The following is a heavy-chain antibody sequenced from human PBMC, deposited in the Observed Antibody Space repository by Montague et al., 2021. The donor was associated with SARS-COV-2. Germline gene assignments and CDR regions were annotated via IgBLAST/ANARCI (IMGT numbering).Heavy chain of an antibody. CDR2: ASFSGDT. V-gene: IGHV4-59*13. CDR3: ARDRSYDSSGYPFPQYFFDY. D-gene: IGHD3-22*01. Sequence: SETLSLTCSVSGGSISTYYWSWIRQPPGKGLEWIGYASFSGDTIYNPSLKGRVTISVDTSKHQFSLGLSSVTAADTAVYYCARDRSYDSSGYPFPQYFFDYWGKGALVIVSS. CDR1: GGSISTYY. J-gene: IGHJ4*02.